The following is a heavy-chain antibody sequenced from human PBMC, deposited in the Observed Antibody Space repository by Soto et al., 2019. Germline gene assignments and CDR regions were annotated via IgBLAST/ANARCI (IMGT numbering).Heavy chain of an antibody. CDR2: IKQAGREK. D-gene: IGHD3-3*01. V-gene: IGHV3-7*03. CDR3: ASASSGRGYYYGMDV. CDR1: GFTFSSHW. J-gene: IGHJ6*04. Sequence: GGSLRLSCAASGFTFSSHWMAWVRQAPGKGLGGGASIKQAGREKYYVDSVKGRSTISRDNAKNPLYLQMHSLRAEDTPVYNWASASSGRGYYYGMDVWGKGTTVTVSS.